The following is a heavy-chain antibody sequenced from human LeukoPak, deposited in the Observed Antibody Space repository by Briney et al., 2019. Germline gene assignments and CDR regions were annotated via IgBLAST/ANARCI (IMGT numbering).Heavy chain of an antibody. CDR2: INPNSGGT. V-gene: IGHV1-2*02. J-gene: IGHJ3*02. Sequence: ASVKVSCKASGYTFTGYYMHWVRQAPGQGLEWMGWINPNSGGTNYAQKFQGRVTMTRDTSISTAYMELSRLRSDDTAVYYCARDSSGWYLDAFGIWGQGTMVTVSS. CDR3: ARDSSGWYLDAFGI. D-gene: IGHD6-19*01. CDR1: GYTFTGYY.